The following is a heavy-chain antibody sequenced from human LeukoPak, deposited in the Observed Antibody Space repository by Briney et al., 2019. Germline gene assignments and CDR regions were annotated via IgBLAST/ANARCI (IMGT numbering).Heavy chain of an antibody. V-gene: IGHV3-30-3*01. CDR2: ISYDGSNK. CDR1: GFTFSSYA. Sequence: GGSLRLSCAASGFTFSSYAMHWVRQAPGKGLEWVAVISYDGSNKYYADSVKGRFTISRDNSKNTLYLQMNSLRAEDTAVYYCARAYRGYSYGPFDYWGQGTLVTVSS. D-gene: IGHD5-18*01. J-gene: IGHJ4*02. CDR3: ARAYRGYSYGPFDY.